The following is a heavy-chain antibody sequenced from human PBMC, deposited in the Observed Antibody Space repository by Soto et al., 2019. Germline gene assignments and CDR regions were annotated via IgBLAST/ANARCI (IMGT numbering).Heavy chain of an antibody. CDR2: ISGSGGST. J-gene: IGHJ4*02. V-gene: IGHV3-23*01. Sequence: GGSLRLSCAASGFTFSSYAMSWVRQAPGKGLEWVSAISGSGGSTYYADSVKGRFTISRDNSKNTLYLQMNSLRAEDTAVYYCAKAHSSGYYYPRVLDYWGQGTLVTVSS. D-gene: IGHD3-22*01. CDR3: AKAHSSGYYYPRVLDY. CDR1: GFTFSSYA.